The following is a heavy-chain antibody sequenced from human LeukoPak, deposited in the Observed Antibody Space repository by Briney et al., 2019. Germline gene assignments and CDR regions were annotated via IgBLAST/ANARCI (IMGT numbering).Heavy chain of an antibody. D-gene: IGHD2-2*01. Sequence: SVKVSCKASGGTFSSYAISWVRQAPGQGLEWMGGIIPIFGTANYAQKFQGRVTITADKSTSTAYMELSSLRSEDTAVYYCARDPDIVVVPAAFDWGQGTLVTVSS. V-gene: IGHV1-69*06. CDR2: IIPIFGTA. CDR3: ARDPDIVVVPAAFD. J-gene: IGHJ4*02. CDR1: GGTFSSYA.